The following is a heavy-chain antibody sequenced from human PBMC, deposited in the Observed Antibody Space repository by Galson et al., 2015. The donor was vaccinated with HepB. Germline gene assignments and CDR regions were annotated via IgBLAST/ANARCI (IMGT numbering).Heavy chain of an antibody. CDR3: AKDPNYDSSGYYDY. Sequence: SLRLSCAASGFTFDDYAMHWVRQAPGKGLEWVSGISWNSGSIGYADSVKGRFTISRDNAKNSLYLQMNSLRAEDTALYYCAKDPNYDSSGYYDYWGQGTLVTVSS. J-gene: IGHJ4*02. V-gene: IGHV3-9*01. D-gene: IGHD3-22*01. CDR1: GFTFDDYA. CDR2: ISWNSGSI.